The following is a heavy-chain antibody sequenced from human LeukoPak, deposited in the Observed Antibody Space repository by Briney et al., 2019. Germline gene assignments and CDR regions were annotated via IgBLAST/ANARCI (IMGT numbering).Heavy chain of an antibody. CDR3: ARVFKELRDQLRNAFDI. CDR1: GYTFTSYY. Sequence: ASVKVSCKASGYTFTSYYMHWVRQAPGQGLEWMGIINPSGGSTSYAQKFQGRVTMTRDTSTSTVYMGLSSLRSEDTAVYYCARVFKELRDQLRNAFDIWGQGTMVTVSS. CDR2: INPSGGST. V-gene: IGHV1-46*01. D-gene: IGHD1-7*01. J-gene: IGHJ3*02.